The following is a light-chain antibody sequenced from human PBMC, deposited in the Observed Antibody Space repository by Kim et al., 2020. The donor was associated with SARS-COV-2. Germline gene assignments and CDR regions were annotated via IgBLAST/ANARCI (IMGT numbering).Light chain of an antibody. CDR2: FAS. CDR1: EDINNR. V-gene: IGKV1-12*01. CDR3: QQAKNFPWT. Sequence: ASVGDRVTITCRASEDINNRLAWYQQKPGKAPKLLIYFASNLQSGFPSSFSGSGSGTDFTLAISSLQPEDFATYYCQQAKNFPWTFGQGTTVEIK. J-gene: IGKJ1*01.